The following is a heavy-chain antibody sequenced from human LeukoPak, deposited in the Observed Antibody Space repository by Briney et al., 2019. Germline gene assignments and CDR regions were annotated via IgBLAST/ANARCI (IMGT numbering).Heavy chain of an antibody. D-gene: IGHD3-22*01. J-gene: IGHJ3*02. V-gene: IGHV1-2*02. CDR3: ASEYKYDSSGANAFDI. CDR1: GYTFTGYY. CDR2: IYPNSGGT. Sequence: GASVKVSCKASGYTFTGYYMHWVRQAAGQGLEWMGWIYPNSGGTNYAQKFQGRVTMTRDTSSSTAYMELSSLRSADTAVYYCASEYKYDSSGANAFDIWGQGTMVTVSS.